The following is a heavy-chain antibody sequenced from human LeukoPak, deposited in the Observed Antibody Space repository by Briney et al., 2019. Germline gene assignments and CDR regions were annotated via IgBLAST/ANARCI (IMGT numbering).Heavy chain of an antibody. J-gene: IGHJ4*02. CDR3: ARRAYCSSLSCYFGFDY. Sequence: KSSETLSLTCTVSGGSVSSGTYYWSWIRQPPGKGLEWIGYIYYSGSTYYNPSLKSRVTISVDTSKNQFSLKLSSVTAADTAVYYCARRAYCSSLSCYFGFDYWGQGTLVTVSS. V-gene: IGHV4-61*01. CDR2: IYYSGST. CDR1: GGSVSSGTYY. D-gene: IGHD2-2*01.